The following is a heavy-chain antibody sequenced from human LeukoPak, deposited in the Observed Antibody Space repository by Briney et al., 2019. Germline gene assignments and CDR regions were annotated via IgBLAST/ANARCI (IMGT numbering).Heavy chain of an antibody. CDR3: AKDSGWQLLRAEYFQH. D-gene: IGHD2-15*01. J-gene: IGHJ1*01. Sequence: GGSLRLSCAASGFTFDNYAIHWVRQVPGKSLEWVSLISADGRSTYYADSVKGRFTISRDNSRFSLYLQMRSLTTGDTAVYYCAKDSGWQLLRAEYFQHWGPGTPVTVSS. V-gene: IGHV3-43*02. CDR2: ISADGRST. CDR1: GFTFDNYA.